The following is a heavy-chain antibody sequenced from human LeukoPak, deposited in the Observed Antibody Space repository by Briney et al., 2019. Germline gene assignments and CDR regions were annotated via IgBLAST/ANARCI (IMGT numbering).Heavy chain of an antibody. Sequence: ASVKVSCKAPGYTFTSYYMHWVRQAPGQGLEWMGWISAYNGNTNYAQKLQGRVTMTTDTSTSIAYMELRSLRSDDTAVYYCARVLRFNLYYFDYWGQGTLVTVSS. J-gene: IGHJ4*02. V-gene: IGHV1-18*04. CDR3: ARVLRFNLYYFDY. CDR1: GYTFTSYY. D-gene: IGHD3-3*01. CDR2: ISAYNGNT.